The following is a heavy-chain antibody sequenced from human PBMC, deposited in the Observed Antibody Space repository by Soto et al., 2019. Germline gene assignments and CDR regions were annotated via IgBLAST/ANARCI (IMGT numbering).Heavy chain of an antibody. Sequence: ASVTVSCKASVYTFTSYDINWVRQAPGQGLEWMGWINPNTGYTDYAQKFQGRVTMTGNTSITTAYMELSSLRSEDTAVYYCVRGRVMITFGVVIVIDYWGQGSPVTVSS. CDR2: INPNTGYT. CDR1: VYTFTSYD. D-gene: IGHD3-16*02. CDR3: VRGRVMITFGVVIVIDY. V-gene: IGHV1-8*01. J-gene: IGHJ4*02.